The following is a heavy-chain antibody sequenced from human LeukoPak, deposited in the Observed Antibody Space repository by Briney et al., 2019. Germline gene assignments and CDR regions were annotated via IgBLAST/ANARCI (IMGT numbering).Heavy chain of an antibody. CDR1: GFTFSSYA. V-gene: IGHV3-23*01. CDR3: AFLGRPRSIAAAGEFDY. Sequence: GGSLRLSCAASGFTFSSYAMSWVRQAPGKGLEWVSAISGSGGSTYYADSVKGRFTISRDNSKNTLYLQMNSLRAEDTAVYYCAFLGRPRSIAAAGEFDYWGQGTLVTVSS. D-gene: IGHD6-13*01. J-gene: IGHJ4*02. CDR2: ISGSGGST.